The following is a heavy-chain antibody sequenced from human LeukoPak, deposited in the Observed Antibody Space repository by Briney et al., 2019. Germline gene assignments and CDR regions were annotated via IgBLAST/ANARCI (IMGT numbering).Heavy chain of an antibody. CDR3: AKGEGELVEGIDY. CDR1: GFTFGDYA. J-gene: IGHJ4*02. D-gene: IGHD6-13*01. CDR2: ISWNSGSI. Sequence: GGSLRLSCAASGFTFGDYAMHWVRQAPGKGLEWVSGISWNSGSIGYADSVKGRFTIPRDNAKNSLYQQMNSLRAEDMALYYCAKGEGELVEGIDYWGQGTLVTVSS. V-gene: IGHV3-9*03.